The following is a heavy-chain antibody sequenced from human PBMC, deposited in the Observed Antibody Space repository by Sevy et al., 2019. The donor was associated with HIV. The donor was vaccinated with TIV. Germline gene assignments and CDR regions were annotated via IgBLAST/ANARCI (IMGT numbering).Heavy chain of an antibody. CDR3: ARGLSGNIDY. Sequence: LRLSCTVSGGSISSGGYYWSWIRQHPGKGLEWIGYIYYSGSTYYNPSLKSRVTISVDTSKNPFSLKLSSVTAAETAVYYCARGLSGNIDYWGQGTLVTVSS. CDR1: GGSISSGGYY. V-gene: IGHV4-31*03. CDR2: IYYSGST. D-gene: IGHD1-20*01. J-gene: IGHJ4*02.